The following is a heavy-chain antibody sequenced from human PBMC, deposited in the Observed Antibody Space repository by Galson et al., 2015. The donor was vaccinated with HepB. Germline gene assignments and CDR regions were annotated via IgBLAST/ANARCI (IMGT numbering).Heavy chain of an antibody. J-gene: IGHJ4*02. CDR3: ARESWNYVLDY. D-gene: IGHD1-7*01. V-gene: IGHV4-61*03. CDR2: YYTGST. Sequence: YYTGSTNYNPSLKSRVTMSVDTSENHFSLRLTSVTAADTAVYYCARESWNYVLDYWGQGTLVTVSS.